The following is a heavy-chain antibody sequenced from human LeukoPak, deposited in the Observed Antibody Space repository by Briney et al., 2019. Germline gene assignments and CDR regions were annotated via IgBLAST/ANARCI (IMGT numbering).Heavy chain of an antibody. CDR2: ISGSGGST. CDR3: ARDLRGWYDY. J-gene: IGHJ4*02. D-gene: IGHD6-19*01. V-gene: IGHV3-23*01. CDR1: GFTFSSYA. Sequence: GSLRLSCAASGFTFSSYAMSWVRQTPGKGLEWVSAISGSGGSTYYADSVKGRFTISRDNSKNTLYLQMNSLRAEDTAVYYCARDLRGWYDYWGQGTLVTVSS.